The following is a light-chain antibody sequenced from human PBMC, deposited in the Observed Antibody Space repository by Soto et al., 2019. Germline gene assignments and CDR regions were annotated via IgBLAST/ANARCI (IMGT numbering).Light chain of an antibody. CDR3: CSYAGDFYV. Sequence: QSALTQPRSVSGSPGQSVAISCTGTTSDIGSYDYVSWYQQHPGKAPELIIFDVTKRPSGVPDRFSGSKSGNTASLTISGLQAEDEDDYFCCSYAGDFYVFGSGTELTVL. CDR1: TSDIGSYDY. J-gene: IGLJ1*01. CDR2: DVT. V-gene: IGLV2-11*01.